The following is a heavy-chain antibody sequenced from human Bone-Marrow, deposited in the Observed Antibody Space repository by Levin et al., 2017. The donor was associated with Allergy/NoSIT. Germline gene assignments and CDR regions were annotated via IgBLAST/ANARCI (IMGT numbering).Heavy chain of an antibody. J-gene: IGHJ4*02. CDR2: ISGSGGRT. D-gene: IGHD2-2*02. CDR3: AKGMISYCSSSGCYMPDY. CDR1: GFLFRSYA. Sequence: GSLRLSCAASGFLFRSYAMSWVRQAPGKGLEWVSAISGSGGRTYYADSVKGRFTISRDNSKNTLYLQMNSLRAEDTAVYYCAKGMISYCSSSGCYMPDYWGQGTLVTVSS. V-gene: IGHV3-23*01.